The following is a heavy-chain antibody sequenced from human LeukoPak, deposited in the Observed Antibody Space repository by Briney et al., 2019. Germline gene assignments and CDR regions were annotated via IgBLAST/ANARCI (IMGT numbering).Heavy chain of an antibody. V-gene: IGHV4-30-4*01. J-gene: IGHJ6*03. D-gene: IGHD4-23*01. Sequence: PSETLSLTCTVSGGSISSGDYYWSWIRQPPGKGLEWIGYIYYSGSTYYNPSLKSRVTISVDTSKNQFSLKLSSVTAADTAVYYCARGTTVEPPYYYYMDVWGKGTTVTVSS. CDR1: GGSISSGDYY. CDR2: IYYSGST. CDR3: ARGTTVEPPYYYYMDV.